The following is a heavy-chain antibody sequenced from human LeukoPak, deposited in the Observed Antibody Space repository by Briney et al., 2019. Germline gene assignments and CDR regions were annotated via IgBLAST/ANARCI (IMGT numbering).Heavy chain of an antibody. V-gene: IGHV5-51*01. J-gene: IGHJ4*02. Sequence: GESLKISCKASGDTFTGYWVGWVRQMPGKGLEWMAIIYPGDSDIKYSPSFQGHVTISADKSITTAYLQWNSLKASDTAMYYCATMPSISSGYYWYFDYWGQGTLVTVSS. D-gene: IGHD3-22*01. CDR2: IYPGDSDI. CDR1: GDTFTGYW. CDR3: ATMPSISSGYYWYFDY.